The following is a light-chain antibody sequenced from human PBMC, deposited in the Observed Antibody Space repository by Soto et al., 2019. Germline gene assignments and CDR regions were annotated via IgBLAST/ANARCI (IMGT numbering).Light chain of an antibody. CDR3: AAWDDSLSGRV. CDR2: RND. Sequence: QPVLTQPPSASGTPGQGVTISCSGSSSNIGSSYVYWYQQLPGTAPKLLIYRNDQRPSGVPDRFSGSRSGISASLAISGLRSEDEADYYCAAWDDSLSGRVFGGGTKLTVL. CDR1: SSNIGSSY. V-gene: IGLV1-47*01. J-gene: IGLJ2*01.